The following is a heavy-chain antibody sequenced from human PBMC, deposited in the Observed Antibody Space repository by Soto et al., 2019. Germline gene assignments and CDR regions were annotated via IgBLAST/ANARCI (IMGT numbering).Heavy chain of an antibody. V-gene: IGHV3-48*02. CDR1: GFTFSSHA. CDR2: IHGTRSII. CDR3: ARDARNADYDY. J-gene: IGHJ4*02. Sequence: EVQLVESGGGLVQPGGSLKLSCAVSGFTFSSHAMNWVRQAPGKGLEWVAYIHGTRSIIYYADAVKGRFTISRDNAKNSLYLQMESLRDEDPALYYCARDARNADYDYWGQGTLVTVSS. D-gene: IGHD3-16*01.